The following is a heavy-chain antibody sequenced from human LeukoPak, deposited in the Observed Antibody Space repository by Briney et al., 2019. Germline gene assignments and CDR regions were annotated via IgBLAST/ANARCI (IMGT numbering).Heavy chain of an antibody. V-gene: IGHV3-20*04. CDR1: GFTFDDYG. CDR2: INWNGGST. J-gene: IGHJ4*02. Sequence: GGSLRLSCAASGFTFDDYGLSWVRQAPGKGLEWVSTINWNGGSTGYADSVKGRFTISRDNAKSSLYLQMNSLGAEDTALYYCARVHKQWLVFDYWGQGTLVTVSS. CDR3: ARVHKQWLVFDY. D-gene: IGHD6-19*01.